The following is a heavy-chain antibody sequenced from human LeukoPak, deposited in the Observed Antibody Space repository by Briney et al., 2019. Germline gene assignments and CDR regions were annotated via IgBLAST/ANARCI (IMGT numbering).Heavy chain of an antibody. CDR2: IYYSGST. D-gene: IGHD3-10*01. CDR1: GGSISSSSYY. J-gene: IGHJ4*02. V-gene: IGHV4-39*07. Sequence: ETLSLTCTVSGGSISSSSYYWGWIRQPPGKGLEWIGSIYYSGSTYYNPSLKSRVTISVDTSKNQFSLKLSSVTAADTAVYYCARDGDYYGSGSYYNDRADYWGQGTLVTVSS. CDR3: ARDGDYYGSGSYYNDRADY.